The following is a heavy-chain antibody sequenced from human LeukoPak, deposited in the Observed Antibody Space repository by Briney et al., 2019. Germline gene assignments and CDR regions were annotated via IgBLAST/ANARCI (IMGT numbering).Heavy chain of an antibody. D-gene: IGHD3-3*01. V-gene: IGHV3-74*01. J-gene: IGHJ4*02. Sequence: GGSLRLSCAASGFTFSSYWMHWVRQAPGKGLVWVSRINSDGSSTTYADSVKGRFTISRDNAKNTLYLQMNSLRAEDTAVYYCAKSPVLRFLEWSTQIKYYFDYWGQGTLVTVSS. CDR1: GFTFSSYW. CDR3: AKSPVLRFLEWSTQIKYYFDY. CDR2: INSDGSST.